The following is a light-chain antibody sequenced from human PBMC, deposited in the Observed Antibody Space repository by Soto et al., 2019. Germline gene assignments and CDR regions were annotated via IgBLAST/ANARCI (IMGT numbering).Light chain of an antibody. Sequence: QSVLTQPASVSGSPGQSITISCTGTSSDVGSYNLVSWYQQHPGKAPKLMIYEGSKRPSGVSHRFSGSKSDITASLTISGLQAGDEADYYCSSYRSTSTLYVFGTGTKVTVL. J-gene: IGLJ1*01. CDR1: SSDVGSYNL. CDR2: EGS. V-gene: IGLV2-14*02. CDR3: SSYRSTSTLYV.